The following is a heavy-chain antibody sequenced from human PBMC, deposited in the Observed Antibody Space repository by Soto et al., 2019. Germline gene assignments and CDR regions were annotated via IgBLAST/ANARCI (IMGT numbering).Heavy chain of an antibody. CDR1: GFTFSSYA. CDR2: ISGSGGNT. J-gene: IGHJ4*02. D-gene: IGHD3-3*01. Sequence: GGSLRLSCAASGFTFSSYAMSWVRQAPGKGLEWVSVISGSGGNTYYADSVKGRFSISRDNSKNTLYLQTNSLRGDDTAVYYCAKPPLSGYYNFDYWGQGTQVTVSS. CDR3: AKPPLSGYYNFDY. V-gene: IGHV3-23*01.